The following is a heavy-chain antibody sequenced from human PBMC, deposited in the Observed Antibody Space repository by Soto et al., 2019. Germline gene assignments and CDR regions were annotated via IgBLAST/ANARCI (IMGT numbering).Heavy chain of an antibody. CDR1: GYSFTSYW. V-gene: IGHV5-51*01. D-gene: IGHD3-3*01. Sequence: HGESLKISCKGSGYSFTSYWIGWVRQMPGKGLEWMGIIYPGDSDTRYSPSFQGQVTISADKSISTAYLQWSSLKASDTAMYYCARHYFDFWSGYTAHYYYGMDVWGQGTTVTVSS. CDR3: ARHYFDFWSGYTAHYYYGMDV. J-gene: IGHJ6*02. CDR2: IYPGDSDT.